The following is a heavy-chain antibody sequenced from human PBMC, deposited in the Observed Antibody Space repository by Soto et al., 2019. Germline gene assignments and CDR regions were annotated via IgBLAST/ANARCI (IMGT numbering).Heavy chain of an antibody. V-gene: IGHV3-9*01. CDR1: GFTFDDYA. CDR3: AKDSEVGATTTFDY. Sequence: EVQLVESGGGLVQPGRSLRLSCAASGFTFDDYAMHWVRQAPGKGLEWVSGISWNSGSIGYADSVKGRFTISRDNAKNSLYLQMNSLRAEDTALYYCAKDSEVGATTTFDYWGQGTLVTVSS. J-gene: IGHJ4*02. D-gene: IGHD1-26*01. CDR2: ISWNSGSI.